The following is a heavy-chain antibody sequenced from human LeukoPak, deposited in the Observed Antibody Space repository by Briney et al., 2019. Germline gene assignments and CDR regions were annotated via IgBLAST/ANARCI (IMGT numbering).Heavy chain of an antibody. CDR3: ARVGLYGSGSYYNY. CDR1: GGTFISYA. V-gene: IGHV1-69*01. Sequence: SVKVSCKASGGTFISYAISWVRQAPGQGLDWMGRLIPIFGTANYAQKFQGRVTITADESTRSAYMELSSLRSEDTAVYYCARVGLYGSGSYYNYWGQGTLVTVSS. D-gene: IGHD3-10*01. CDR2: LIPIFGTA. J-gene: IGHJ4*02.